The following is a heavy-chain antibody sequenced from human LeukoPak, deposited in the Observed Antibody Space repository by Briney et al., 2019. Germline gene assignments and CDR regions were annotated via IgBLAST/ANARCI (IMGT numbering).Heavy chain of an antibody. D-gene: IGHD3-3*01. CDR1: GGTFSSYA. CDR3: ARGEIFGVVIIPNYFDY. Sequence: ASVKVSCKASGGTFSSYAISWVRQAPGQGLEWMGGIIPIFGTANYAQKFQGRVTVTADESTSTAYMGLSSLRSEDTAVYYCARGEIFGVVIIPNYFDYWGQGTLVTVSS. CDR2: IIPIFGTA. V-gene: IGHV1-69*01. J-gene: IGHJ4*02.